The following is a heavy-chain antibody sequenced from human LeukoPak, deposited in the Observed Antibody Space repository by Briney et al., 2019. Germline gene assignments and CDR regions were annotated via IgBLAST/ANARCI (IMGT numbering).Heavy chain of an antibody. CDR1: GGTFSSYA. V-gene: IGHV1-69*05. J-gene: IGHJ4*02. CDR3: ARDGELGIENY. D-gene: IGHD7-27*01. Sequence: RASVKVSCKASGGTFSSYAISWVRQAPGQGLEWMGGIIPIFGTANYAQKFQGRVTITTDESTSTAYMELSSLRPEDTAVYYCARDGELGIENYWGQGTLVTVSS. CDR2: IIPIFGTA.